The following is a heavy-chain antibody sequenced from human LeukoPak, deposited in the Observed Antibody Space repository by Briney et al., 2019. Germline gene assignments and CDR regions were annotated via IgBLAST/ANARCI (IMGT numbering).Heavy chain of an antibody. D-gene: IGHD5-24*01. V-gene: IGHV3-21*01. CDR2: ISSSSSYI. CDR3: ARDDSGDGYNTAFDY. J-gene: IGHJ4*02. CDR1: GFTFSSYS. Sequence: GGSLRLSCAASGFTFSSYSMNWVRQAPGKGLEWVSSISSSSSYIYYADSVKGRFTISRDNAKNSLYLQMNSLRAEDTAVYYCARDDSGDGYNTAFDYWGQGTLVTVSS.